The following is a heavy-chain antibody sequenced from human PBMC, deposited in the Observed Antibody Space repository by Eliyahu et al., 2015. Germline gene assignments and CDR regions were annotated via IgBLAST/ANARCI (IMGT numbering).Heavy chain of an antibody. CDR3: AKAPGPTPFYYKHFDY. Sequence: EVQLLESGGALVEPGGSLRLXXXASGXTFXSTAMIWVRQAPGRGLQWVSXISGSGGSTNHADSVKGRFTISRDNSKNTLYLQMNSLRAEDTAVYYCAKAPGPTPFYYKHFDYWGQGTLVTVSS. CDR2: ISGSGGST. D-gene: IGHD3-10*01. CDR1: GXTFXSTA. V-gene: IGHV3-23*01. J-gene: IGHJ4*02.